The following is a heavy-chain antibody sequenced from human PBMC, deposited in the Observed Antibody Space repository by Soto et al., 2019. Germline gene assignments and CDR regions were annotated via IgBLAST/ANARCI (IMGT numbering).Heavy chain of an antibody. J-gene: IGHJ5*02. Sequence: PSETLSLTCTVSGGSISSGGYYWSWIRQHPGKGLEWIGYIYYSGSTYYNPSLKSRVTISVDTSKNQFSLKLSSVTAADTAVYYCARELRIRFLEWLGPWFDPWGQGTLVTVSS. CDR3: ARELRIRFLEWLGPWFDP. CDR1: GGSISSGGYY. CDR2: IYYSGST. D-gene: IGHD3-3*01. V-gene: IGHV4-31*03.